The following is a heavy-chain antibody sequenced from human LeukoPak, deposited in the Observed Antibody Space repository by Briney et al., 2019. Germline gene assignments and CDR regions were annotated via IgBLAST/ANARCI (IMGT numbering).Heavy chain of an antibody. CDR2: ISGSGGST. Sequence: GGSLRLSCAASGFTFSSYAMSWVRQAPGKGLEWVSAISGSGGSTYYADSVKGRFTISRDNSKNTLYLQMNSLRAEDTAVYYCAKAGEYYDFWSGYPHDAFDIWGQGTMVTVSS. V-gene: IGHV3-23*01. J-gene: IGHJ3*02. D-gene: IGHD3-3*01. CDR1: GFTFSSYA. CDR3: AKAGEYYDFWSGYPHDAFDI.